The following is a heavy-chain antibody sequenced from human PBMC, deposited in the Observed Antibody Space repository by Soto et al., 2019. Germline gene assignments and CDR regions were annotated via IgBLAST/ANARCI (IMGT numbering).Heavy chain of an antibody. CDR1: GFSFTSHW. D-gene: IGHD6-19*01. Sequence: PGESLKTSCKRPGFSFTSHWLAWVRQMPGKGLECMGIIYPGDSDTRYSRSFQGQVTISADKSSAYLQWNSLEASDTGMYYCARWYSSGLYYLDYWGQGSVVTVSS. J-gene: IGHJ4*02. CDR3: ARWYSSGLYYLDY. V-gene: IGHV5-51*01. CDR2: IYPGDSDT.